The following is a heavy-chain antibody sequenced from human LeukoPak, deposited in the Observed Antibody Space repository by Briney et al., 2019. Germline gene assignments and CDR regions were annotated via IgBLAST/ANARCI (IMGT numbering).Heavy chain of an antibody. D-gene: IGHD6-19*01. CDR3: ARDPSSGDPFDY. J-gene: IGHJ4*02. V-gene: IGHV3-21*01. CDR1: GFTFSSYS. Sequence: GGSLRLSCTASGFTFSSYSMNWVRQAPGKGLEWVSSISSSSSYIYYADSVKGRFTISRDNAKNSLYLQMNSLRAEDTAVYYCARDPSSGDPFDYWGQGTLVTVSS. CDR2: ISSSSSYI.